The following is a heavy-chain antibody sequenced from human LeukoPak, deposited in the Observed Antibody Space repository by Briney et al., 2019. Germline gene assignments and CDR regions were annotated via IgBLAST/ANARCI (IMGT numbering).Heavy chain of an antibody. D-gene: IGHD6-19*01. J-gene: IGHJ4*02. CDR3: ARGIAVAGTYYFDY. Sequence: SQTLSLTCTVSGGSISSYYWSWIRQPPGKGLEWIGYIYYSGSTNYNPSLKSRVTISVDTSKNQFSLKLSSVTAADTAVYYCARGIAVAGTYYFDYWGQGTLVTVSS. CDR1: GGSISSYY. CDR2: IYYSGST. V-gene: IGHV4-59*01.